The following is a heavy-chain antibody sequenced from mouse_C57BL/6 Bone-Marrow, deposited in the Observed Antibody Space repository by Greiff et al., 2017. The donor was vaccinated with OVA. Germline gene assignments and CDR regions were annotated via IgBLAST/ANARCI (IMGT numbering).Heavy chain of an antibody. Sequence: EVQGVESGGGLVQPKGSLKLSCAASGFSFNTYAMNWVRQAPGKGLEWVARIRSKSNNYATYYADSVKDRFTISRDDSESMLYLQMNNLKTEDTAMYYCVRPYYAMDYWGQGTSVTVSS. J-gene: IGHJ4*01. CDR2: IRSKSNNYAT. CDR1: GFSFNTYA. V-gene: IGHV10-1*01. CDR3: VRPYYAMDY.